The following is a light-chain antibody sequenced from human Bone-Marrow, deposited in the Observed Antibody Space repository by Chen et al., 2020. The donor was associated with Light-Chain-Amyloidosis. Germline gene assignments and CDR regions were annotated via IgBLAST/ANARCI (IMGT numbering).Light chain of an antibody. CDR3: QVWDRSSERPV. J-gene: IGLJ3*02. CDR2: DDS. V-gene: IGLV3-21*02. CDR1: NIGSTS. Sequence: SYVLTQPSSVSVAPGQTATIACGGNNIGSTSVHWYQQTPGQAPLLVVYDDSDRPSGIPERWSGSNSGNPATLTISRVEAGDEAAYYCQVWDRSSERPVFGGGTKLTVL.